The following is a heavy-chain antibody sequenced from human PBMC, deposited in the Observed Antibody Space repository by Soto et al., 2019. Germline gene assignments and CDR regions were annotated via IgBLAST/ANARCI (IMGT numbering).Heavy chain of an antibody. V-gene: IGHV1-18*01. CDR1: GYTFTSYC. D-gene: IGHD3-3*01. J-gene: IGHJ4*02. CDR2: ISAYNGNT. Sequence: ASVKVSCKASGYTFTSYCISWVRQAPGQGLEWMGWISAYNGNTNYAQKLQGRVTMTTDTSTSTAYMELRSLRSDDTAVYYCARCAYYDFWSGYRRWYFDYWGQGTLVTVSS. CDR3: ARCAYYDFWSGYRRWYFDY.